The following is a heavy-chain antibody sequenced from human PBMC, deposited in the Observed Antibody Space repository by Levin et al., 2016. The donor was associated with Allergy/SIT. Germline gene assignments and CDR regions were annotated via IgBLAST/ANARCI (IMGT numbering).Heavy chain of an antibody. J-gene: IGHJ4*02. V-gene: IGHV4-31*02. Sequence: SCTVSGGSFSSGGYYWSWIRQVPGKGLEWIGYIYYSGNTYYNPSLKSRVTISVDTSKNQFSLKVNSVSAADTAMYYCARDDGYSFDSWGQGALVTVSS. CDR3: ARDDGYSFDS. CDR2: IYYSGNT. CDR1: GGSFSSGGYY.